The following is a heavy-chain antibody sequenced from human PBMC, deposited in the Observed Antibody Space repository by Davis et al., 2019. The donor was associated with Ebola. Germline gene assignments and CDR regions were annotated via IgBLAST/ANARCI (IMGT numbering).Heavy chain of an antibody. D-gene: IGHD3-9*01. J-gene: IGHJ6*04. Sequence: GESLKISCAASGFTFSSYSMNWVRQAPGKGLEWVSYISSSSSTIYYADSVKGRFTISRDNAKNSLYLQMNSLRDEDTAVYYCARGEYYDILTGPVTLVGDYYYYYGMDVWGKGTTVTVSS. CDR2: ISSSSSTI. V-gene: IGHV3-48*02. CDR3: ARGEYYDILTGPVTLVGDYYYYYGMDV. CDR1: GFTFSSYS.